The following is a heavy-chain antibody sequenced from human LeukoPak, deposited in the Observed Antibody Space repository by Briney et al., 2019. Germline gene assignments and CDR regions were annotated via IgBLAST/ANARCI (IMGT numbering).Heavy chain of an antibody. J-gene: IGHJ6*04. CDR3: AIQIGVGATASYGMDV. D-gene: IGHD1-26*01. V-gene: IGHV5-51*01. Sequence: GESLQISCKVSEPSFTDYSIGWVRQLPGKGLEWMGTIYPGDSDTRYSPSIQGQVTISADKSISTAYLQWSSLKASDTAMYYCAIQIGVGATASYGMDVWGKGTTVTVS. CDR2: IYPGDSDT. CDR1: EPSFTDYS.